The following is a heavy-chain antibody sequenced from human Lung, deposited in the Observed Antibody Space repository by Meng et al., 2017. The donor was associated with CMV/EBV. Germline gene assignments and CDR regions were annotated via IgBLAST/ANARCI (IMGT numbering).Heavy chain of an antibody. J-gene: IGHJ6*02. CDR1: GFTFSTYT. V-gene: IGHV3-21*01. Sequence: GEXXKISCAASGFTFSTYTINWVRQAPGKGLEWVSCISSSSSYIYYADSVKGRFTISRDNAKNSVYLQMDSLRADDTAVYYCARARVFYAIDVWGQGPTVTVSS. CDR3: ARARVFYAIDV. CDR2: ISSSSSYI.